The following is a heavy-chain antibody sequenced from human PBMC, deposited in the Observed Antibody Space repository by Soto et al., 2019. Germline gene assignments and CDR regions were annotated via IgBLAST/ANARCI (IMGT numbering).Heavy chain of an antibody. CDR3: AKPRPSSGYYSSEKDAFDI. CDR2: ISGSGGST. CDR1: GFTFSSYA. V-gene: IGHV3-23*01. D-gene: IGHD3-22*01. Sequence: PGGSLRLSCAASGFTFSSYAMSWVRQAPGKGLEWVSAISGSGGSTYYADSVKGRFTISRDNSKNTLYLQMNSLRAEDTAVYYCAKPRPSSGYYSSEKDAFDIWGQGTMVTVSS. J-gene: IGHJ3*02.